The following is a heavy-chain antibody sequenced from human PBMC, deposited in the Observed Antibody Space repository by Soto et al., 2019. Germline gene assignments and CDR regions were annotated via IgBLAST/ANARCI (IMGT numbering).Heavy chain of an antibody. CDR3: AKGFDSSGYYYY. J-gene: IGHJ4*02. V-gene: IGHV3-23*01. CDR1: GFPFSSYA. D-gene: IGHD3-22*01. CDR2: ISGSGGST. Sequence: GGSLRLSCAASGFPFSSYAMSWVRQAPGKGLEWVSAISGSGGSTYYADSVKGRFTISRDNSKNTLYLQMNSLRAEDTAVYYCAKGFDSSGYYYYWGQGTLVTVSS.